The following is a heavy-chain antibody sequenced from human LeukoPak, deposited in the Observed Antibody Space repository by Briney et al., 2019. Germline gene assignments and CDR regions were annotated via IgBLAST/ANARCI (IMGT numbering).Heavy chain of an antibody. CDR1: GFTFNTYD. D-gene: IGHD2-21*01. CDR3: AKPGEASNYYFDC. Sequence: PGGSLRLSCTASGFTFNTYDMNWVCQAPGKGLEWVSTVRVNGRSTYYADSVKGRFTISRDNSKNTLYLQMNSLRAEDTALYYCAKPGEASNYYFDCWGQGALVTVSS. J-gene: IGHJ4*02. V-gene: IGHV3-23*01. CDR2: VRVNGRST.